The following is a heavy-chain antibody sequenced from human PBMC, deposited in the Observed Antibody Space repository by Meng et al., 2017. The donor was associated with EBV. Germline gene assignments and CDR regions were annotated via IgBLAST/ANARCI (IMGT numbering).Heavy chain of an antibody. Sequence: QVRWGQPGAELKKPGSSVKVSCKASGGTFSSYAISWVRQAPGQGLEWMGGIIPIFGTANYAQKFQGRVTITADKSTSTAYMELSSLRSEDTAVYYCARAEIAAAGRLDYWGQGTLVTVAS. J-gene: IGHJ4*02. D-gene: IGHD6-13*01. CDR2: IIPIFGTA. CDR3: ARAEIAAAGRLDY. V-gene: IGHV1-69*06. CDR1: GGTFSSYA.